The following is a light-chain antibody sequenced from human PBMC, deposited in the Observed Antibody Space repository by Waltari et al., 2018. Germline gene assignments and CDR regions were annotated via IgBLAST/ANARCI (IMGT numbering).Light chain of an antibody. CDR3: QHYHKSPQT. J-gene: IGKJ1*01. Sequence: IVLTQSPHSLAVSLGERTTITLTSSETIFYTSTNKNYLAWYQKKSGQPPNLLIYWASTRESGVPNRFSGSGSGTYFPPTSRSLQAEDVAVYYCQHYHKSPQTFGQGTKVELK. CDR1: ETIFYTSTNKNY. CDR2: WAS. V-gene: IGKV4-1*01.